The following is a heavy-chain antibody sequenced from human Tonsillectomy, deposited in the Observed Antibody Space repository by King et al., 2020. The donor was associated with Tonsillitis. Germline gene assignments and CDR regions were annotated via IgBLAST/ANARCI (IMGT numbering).Heavy chain of an antibody. D-gene: IGHD3-16*01. CDR1: GGSISTYY. CDR2: IYYNGIT. CDR3: AREGWGDAYFDH. Sequence: VQLQESGPGLVKPSETLSLTCTVSGGSISTYYWNWIRRPPGKGLEWIGYIYYNGITNYNPSLKSRVAISVDTTKNQFSLNLSSLTAADTAVYYCAREGWGDAYFDHWGRGTLVTVSS. V-gene: IGHV4-59*01. J-gene: IGHJ4*02.